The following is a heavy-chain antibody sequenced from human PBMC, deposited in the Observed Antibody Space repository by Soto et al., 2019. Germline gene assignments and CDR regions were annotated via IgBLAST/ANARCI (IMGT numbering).Heavy chain of an antibody. CDR2: FNPMSGST. Sequence: QVQLVQSGAEVKKPGASVKISCKTSGYIFINYYIHWVRQAPGQALEWVALFNPMSGSTNYAQKLQGRVTVTSDTSTSTVYMELSSLISEDTAVYYCARDLAAADYWGQGTLVTVSS. J-gene: IGHJ4*02. D-gene: IGHD6-13*01. V-gene: IGHV1-46*04. CDR1: GYIFINYY. CDR3: ARDLAAADY.